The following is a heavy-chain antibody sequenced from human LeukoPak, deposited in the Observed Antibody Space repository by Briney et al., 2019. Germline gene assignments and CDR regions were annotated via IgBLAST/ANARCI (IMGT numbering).Heavy chain of an antibody. CDR3: ARLRNVVNVHWGFFDS. D-gene: IGHD4-23*01. CDR1: GLTFSDYY. CDR2: INTSSTSI. Sequence: GGSLRLPCAASGLTFSDYYMNWLRQAPGKGLEWVSSINTSSTSIYYADSVKGRFTISRDNAKNSLYLRMNSLRAEDTAVCFCARLRNVVNVHWGFFDSWGQGTLVSVSS. J-gene: IGHJ4*02. V-gene: IGHV3-69-1*01.